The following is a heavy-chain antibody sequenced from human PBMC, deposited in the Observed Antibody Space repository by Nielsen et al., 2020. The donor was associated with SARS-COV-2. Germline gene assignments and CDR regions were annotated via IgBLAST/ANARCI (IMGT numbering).Heavy chain of an antibody. CDR1: GYTFTDYY. CDR3: ARELTVGMATIGAFDI. J-gene: IGHJ3*02. CDR2: ISAYSGNT. D-gene: IGHD5-24*01. Sequence: ASVKVSCKASGYTFTDYYIHWVRQSPGQGLEWMGWISAYSGNTNYAQKLQGRVTVTTDTSTSTAYMELRSLRSDDTAVYYCARELTVGMATIGAFDIWGQGTVVTVSS. V-gene: IGHV1-18*04.